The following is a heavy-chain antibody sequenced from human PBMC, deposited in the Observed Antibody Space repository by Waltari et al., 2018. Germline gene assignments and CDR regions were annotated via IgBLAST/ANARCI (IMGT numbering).Heavy chain of an antibody. J-gene: IGHJ6*02. D-gene: IGHD3-3*01. CDR3: ARGCVLRCWEWSKCLRDAMDI. V-gene: IGHV1-3*01. CDR1: AYTFPNSA. CDR2: INAGNGNT. Sequence: QVPLAQSGAEGQKPGASVQVSCRASAYTFPNSAMPSMRQAPGQRLEWMGWINAGNGNTKYAQKFQGRVTITRDKSTSTAYMELSSLRSEDTAVYYCARGCVLRCWEWSKCLRDAMDIWGQGTTVTVSS.